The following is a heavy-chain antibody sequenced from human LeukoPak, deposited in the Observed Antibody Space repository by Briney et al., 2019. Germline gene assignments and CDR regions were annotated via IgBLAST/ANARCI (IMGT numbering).Heavy chain of an antibody. V-gene: IGHV3-23*01. CDR1: GFTFSSYA. J-gene: IGHJ4*02. CDR2: ISGSGGST. CDR3: AKDRLLWFGELLPGCFDY. D-gene: IGHD3-10*01. Sequence: PGGSLRLSCAASGFTFSSYAMSWVRQAPGKGLEWVSAISGSGGSTYYADSVKGRFTLSRDNSKNTLYLQMNSLRAEDTAVYYCAKDRLLWFGELLPGCFDYWGQGTLVTVSS.